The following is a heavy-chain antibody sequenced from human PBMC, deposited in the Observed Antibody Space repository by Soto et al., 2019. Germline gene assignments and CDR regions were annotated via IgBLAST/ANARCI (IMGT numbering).Heavy chain of an antibody. J-gene: IGHJ5*02. V-gene: IGHV4-39*01. CDR2: INYRRTT. CDR1: GGSVSSRDYF. D-gene: IGHD2-15*01. Sequence: QLQLQESGPGLVKPSETLSLTCTVSGGSVSSRDYFWAWLRQSPAKGLEWIGSINYRRTTFYIASLKSTDTISIDTFQSQFSLSLNSVTAADTAVCYCARLVACGVGSCRFDPWCQGTLVTVSS. CDR3: ARLVACGVGSCRFDP.